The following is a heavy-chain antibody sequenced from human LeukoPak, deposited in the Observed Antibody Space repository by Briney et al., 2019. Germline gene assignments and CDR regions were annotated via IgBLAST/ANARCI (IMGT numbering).Heavy chain of an antibody. V-gene: IGHV1-2*02. D-gene: IGHD3-3*01. Sequence: ASVKVSCKASGYTFTGYYMHWVRQAPGQGLEWMGWINPNSGGTNYAQKFQGRVTMTRDTSISTAYMELSRLRSDDTAVYYCARNAWGDDFWSGYREYGMDVWGQGTTVTVSS. J-gene: IGHJ6*02. CDR2: INPNSGGT. CDR1: GYTFTGYY. CDR3: ARNAWGDDFWSGYREYGMDV.